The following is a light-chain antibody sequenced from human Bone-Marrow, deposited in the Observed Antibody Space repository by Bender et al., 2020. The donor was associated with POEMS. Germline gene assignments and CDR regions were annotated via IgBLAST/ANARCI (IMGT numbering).Light chain of an antibody. Sequence: QSVVTQPPSLSEAPRQRVTISCSGSSSNIGNHGVNWYQQLPGEAPKLLIYYDDLLTPGVSDRFSASKYGTSASLAISELQSEDEALYYCSAWHDSLSDWVFGGGTMLPVL. CDR3: SAWHDSLSDWV. V-gene: IGLV1-36*01. CDR1: SSNIGNHG. CDR2: YDD. J-gene: IGLJ3*02.